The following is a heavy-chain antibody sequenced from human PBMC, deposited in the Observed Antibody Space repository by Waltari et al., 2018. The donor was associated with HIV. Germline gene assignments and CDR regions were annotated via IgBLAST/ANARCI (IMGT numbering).Heavy chain of an antibody. J-gene: IGHJ3*02. CDR2: IIPIVDTS. V-gene: IGHV1-69*12. CDR1: GGTFSSYA. CDR3: ARELKQLSPQDYDSPPRGFDI. D-gene: IGHD3-22*01. Sequence: QVQLVQSGAEVKKPGSSVKVSCKASGGTFSSYAISWMRKAPGQGLEWMGGIIPIVDTSNYAQKFQGRVTITADESTSTAYMELSSLRSDDTAVYYCARELKQLSPQDYDSPPRGFDIWGQGTMVTVSS.